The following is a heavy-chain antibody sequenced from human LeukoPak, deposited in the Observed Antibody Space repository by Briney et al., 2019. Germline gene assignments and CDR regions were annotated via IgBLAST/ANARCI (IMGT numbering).Heavy chain of an antibody. Sequence: SETLSLTCAVYGGSFSGYSWAWIRQPPEKGLEWIGEVNHGGSTNYNPSLKSRVTISVDTSKNQFSLKLSSVTAADTAVYYCARSYYYGSGSYGHFDYWGQGTLVTVSS. J-gene: IGHJ4*02. CDR2: VNHGGST. CDR1: GGSFSGYS. CDR3: ARSYYYGSGSYGHFDY. D-gene: IGHD3-10*01. V-gene: IGHV4-34*01.